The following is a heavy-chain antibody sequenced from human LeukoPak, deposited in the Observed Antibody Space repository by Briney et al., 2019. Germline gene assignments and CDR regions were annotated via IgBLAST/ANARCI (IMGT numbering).Heavy chain of an antibody. CDR1: GFTFSSYA. Sequence: GGSLRPSCAASGFTFSSYAMSWVRQAPGKGLEWVSAISGSGGSTYYADSVKGRFTISRDNSKNTLYLQMNSLRAEDTAVYYCAKVHDYGDYGPYYYYYGMDVWGQGTTVTVSS. J-gene: IGHJ6*02. CDR3: AKVHDYGDYGPYYYYYGMDV. D-gene: IGHD4-17*01. V-gene: IGHV3-23*01. CDR2: ISGSGGST.